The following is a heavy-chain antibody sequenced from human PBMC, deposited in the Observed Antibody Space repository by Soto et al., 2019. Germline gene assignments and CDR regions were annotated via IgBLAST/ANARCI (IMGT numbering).Heavy chain of an antibody. V-gene: IGHV3-30*18. Sequence: QVQLVESGGGVVQPGRSLRLSCAASGFTFSSYGMHWVRQTPGKGLEWVAVISYDGSNKYYADSVKGRFTISRDNSKNTLYLQMNSLRAEDTAVYYCANIRPDGMDVWGQGTTVTVS. CDR2: ISYDGSNK. D-gene: IGHD2-21*01. J-gene: IGHJ6*02. CDR1: GFTFSSYG. CDR3: ANIRPDGMDV.